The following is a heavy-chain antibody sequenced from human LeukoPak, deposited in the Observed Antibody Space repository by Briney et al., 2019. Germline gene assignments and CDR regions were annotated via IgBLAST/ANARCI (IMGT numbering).Heavy chain of an antibody. V-gene: IGHV4-59*01. Sequence: KPSETLSLTCTVSGGSISSYYWSWIRQPPGEGLEWIGYISYSWSTKYNPSLKSRVTISEDTSKNQFSLKLSSVTAADTAVYYCARGGDCTSTSCDFDYWGQGILVTVSS. D-gene: IGHD2-2*01. CDR3: ARGGDCTSTSCDFDY. J-gene: IGHJ4*02. CDR1: GGSISSYY. CDR2: ISYSWST.